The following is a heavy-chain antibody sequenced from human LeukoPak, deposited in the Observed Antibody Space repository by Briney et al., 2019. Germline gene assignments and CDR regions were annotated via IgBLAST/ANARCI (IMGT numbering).Heavy chain of an antibody. CDR2: ISYDGSNK. Sequence: GGSLRLSCAASGFTFSNYGLHWVRQAPGKGLESVALISYDGSNKNYADSVKGRFTISRDNSKNTLYLQMNSLRAEDTAVYYCAKDSSSSWFGGDSKWGQGTLVTVSS. J-gene: IGHJ4*02. CDR3: AKDSSSSWFGGDSK. V-gene: IGHV3-30*18. CDR1: GFTFSNYG. D-gene: IGHD6-13*01.